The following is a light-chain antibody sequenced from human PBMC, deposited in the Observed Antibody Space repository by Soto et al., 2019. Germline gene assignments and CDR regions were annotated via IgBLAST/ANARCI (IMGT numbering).Light chain of an antibody. Sequence: QSVLTQPPSVSGAPGQRVTISCTSSSSNIGAGYDVHWYQQLPGTAPKLLIYGNSNRPSWVPDRFSGSKSGSSASLALTGFHAEAEDDYYCQSYDSSLSGWVFGGGTQLTVL. CDR1: SSNIGAGYD. V-gene: IGLV1-40*01. CDR3: QSYDSSLSGWV. CDR2: GNS. J-gene: IGLJ3*02.